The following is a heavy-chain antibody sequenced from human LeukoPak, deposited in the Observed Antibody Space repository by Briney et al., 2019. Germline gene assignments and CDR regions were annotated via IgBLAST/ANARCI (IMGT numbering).Heavy chain of an antibody. CDR3: WRDRRDYGSLYYCCGRDV. V-gene: IGHV3-66*01. J-gene: IGHJ6*02. Sequence: PGGSLRLSCAASGFTLSSNYMSWVRQAPGKGLEWVSAIYRGGSTYYEDSVKGRFTISRDNSTNTLYLQMISLMADDTAVDYLWRDRRDYGSLYYCCGRDVGGQGPTVSVPS. CDR1: GFTLSSNY. CDR2: IYRGGST. D-gene: IGHD3-10*01.